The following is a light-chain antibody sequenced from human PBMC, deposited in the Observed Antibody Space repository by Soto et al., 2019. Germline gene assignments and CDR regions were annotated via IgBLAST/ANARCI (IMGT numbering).Light chain of an antibody. Sequence: IQLTQSPSSLSASVGDKVTISCRASQAINSALAWCQQRPGKAPMVLIYDASILESGVPSRFSGSGPGTDFTLTISSLQPEDFATYYCQQFNSYPLTFGGGTKVDI. CDR2: DAS. CDR3: QQFNSYPLT. J-gene: IGKJ4*01. CDR1: QAINSA. V-gene: IGKV1-13*02.